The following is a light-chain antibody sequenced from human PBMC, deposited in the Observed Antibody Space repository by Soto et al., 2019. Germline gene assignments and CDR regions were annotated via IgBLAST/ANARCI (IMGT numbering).Light chain of an antibody. J-gene: IGLJ1*01. Sequence: QSALTQPASVSGSPGQSITISCTGTSSDVGAYNSVAWYQHNPGKAPKLMIYDVSNRPSGVSSRFSGSKSANTASLSISGLQADDEAYYYCRSYTSSSTLVFGTGTKLTVL. CDR3: RSYTSSSTLV. V-gene: IGLV2-14*01. CDR2: DVS. CDR1: SSDVGAYNS.